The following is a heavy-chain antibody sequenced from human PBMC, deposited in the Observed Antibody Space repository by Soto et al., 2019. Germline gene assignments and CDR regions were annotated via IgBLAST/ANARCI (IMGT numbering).Heavy chain of an antibody. J-gene: IGHJ3*01. V-gene: IGHV4-61*08. Sequence: QVLLQEPGPGQVRPSETLSLTCIVSGGSVGSGAYYWSYIRQPPGSALEWIGYMQYSGDTNYNSSLQSRVTKSVDTSRNRFSLKLPSVTAADPAFYYCAIYDYADRTFDLWGQGTKGTVSS. CDR2: MQYSGDT. D-gene: IGHD5-12*01. CDR3: AIYDYADRTFDL. CDR1: GGSVGSGAYY.